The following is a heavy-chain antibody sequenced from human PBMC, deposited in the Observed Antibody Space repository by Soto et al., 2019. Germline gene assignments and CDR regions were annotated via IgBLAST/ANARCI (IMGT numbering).Heavy chain of an antibody. CDR2: ISGGGGST. CDR3: AKDLGPYSSPPGY. CDR1: GFTFSSYA. D-gene: IGHD6-13*01. Sequence: PGGSLRLSCAASGFTFSSYAMSWVRQAPGKGLEWVSAISGGGGSTYYADSVKGRFTISRDNSKNTLYLQMNSLRAEDTAVYYCAKDLGPYSSPPGYWGQGTLVTVSS. J-gene: IGHJ4*02. V-gene: IGHV3-23*01.